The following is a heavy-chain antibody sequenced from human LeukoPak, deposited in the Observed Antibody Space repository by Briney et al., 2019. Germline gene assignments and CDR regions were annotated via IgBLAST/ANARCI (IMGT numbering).Heavy chain of an antibody. V-gene: IGHV3-49*04. J-gene: IGHJ4*02. D-gene: IGHD3-22*01. Sequence: GGSLRLSCTASGFTFVDSAMSWVRQAPGKGLEWVGFIRSKDYGGTTEYAASVKGRFTISRDDSKSIAYLQMNSLKTEDTAIYYCTREGNTYYYDDGAPRWGQGTLGTVSS. CDR3: TREGNTYYYDDGAPR. CDR2: IRSKDYGGTT. CDR1: GFTFVDSA.